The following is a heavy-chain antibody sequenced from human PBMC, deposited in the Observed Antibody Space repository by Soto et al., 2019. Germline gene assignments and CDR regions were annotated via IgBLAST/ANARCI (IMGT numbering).Heavy chain of an antibody. D-gene: IGHD3-16*01. Sequence: ASVKVSWKASGYIFVNYGIAWVRQAPGQGLEWMGWISPYTGNTHSATKVQGRLTMTTDTSTSTAYMDLGSLTSDDTAVYYCVMVDNYVTPTPQDVWGQGTTVTVSS. CDR2: ISPYTGNT. J-gene: IGHJ6*02. CDR3: VMVDNYVTPTPQDV. CDR1: GYIFVNYG. V-gene: IGHV1-18*01.